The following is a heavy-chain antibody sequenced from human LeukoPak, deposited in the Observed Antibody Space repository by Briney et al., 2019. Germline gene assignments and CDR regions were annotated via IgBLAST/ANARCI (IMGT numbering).Heavy chain of an antibody. J-gene: IGHJ1*01. CDR3: AKDWQYYYDSSGYLQH. Sequence: GGSLRLSCAASGFTFSSYSTNWVRQAPGKGLEWVSSISSSSSYIYYADSVKGRFTISRDNSKNSLYLQMNSLRTEDTALYYCAKDWQYYYDSSGYLQHWGQGTLVTVSS. CDR1: GFTFSSYS. CDR2: ISSSSSYI. V-gene: IGHV3-21*04. D-gene: IGHD3-22*01.